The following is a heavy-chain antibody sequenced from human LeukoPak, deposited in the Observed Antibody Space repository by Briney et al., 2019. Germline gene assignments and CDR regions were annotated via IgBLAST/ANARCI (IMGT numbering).Heavy chain of an antibody. CDR2: IYYSGST. J-gene: IGHJ4*02. V-gene: IGHV4-59*01. CDR3: ARAPFDDYDSSGYYGGEYFDY. Sequence: SETLSLTCTVSGGSISSYYWSWIRQPPGKGLEWIGYIYYSGSTNYNPSLKSRVTISVDTSKNQFSLKLSSVTAADTAVYYCARAPFDDYDSSGYYGGEYFDYWGQGTLVTVSS. D-gene: IGHD3-22*01. CDR1: GGSISSYY.